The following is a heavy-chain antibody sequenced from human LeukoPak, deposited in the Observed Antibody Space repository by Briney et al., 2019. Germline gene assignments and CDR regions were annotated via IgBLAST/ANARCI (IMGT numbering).Heavy chain of an antibody. V-gene: IGHV1-2*02. CDR1: GYTFTGYY. D-gene: IGHD3-22*01. CDR3: TREPYYSGGSAYYS. Sequence: ASVTVSCKTSGYTFTGYYIHWIRQAPGQGLEYMGWINPDSGATNYVEKFQGRVSMTRDTSISTAYMQLSRLRSDDTAVYYCTREPYYSGGSAYYSWGQGTLVTVSS. J-gene: IGHJ4*02. CDR2: INPDSGAT.